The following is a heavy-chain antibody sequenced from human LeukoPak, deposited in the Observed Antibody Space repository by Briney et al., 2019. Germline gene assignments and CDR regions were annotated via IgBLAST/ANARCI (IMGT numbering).Heavy chain of an antibody. CDR2: ISGSGGST. D-gene: IGHD2-2*01. J-gene: IGHJ4*02. V-gene: IGHV3-23*01. CDR1: GFTFSSYA. Sequence: PGGSLRLSCAASGFTFSSYAMSWVRQAPGKGLEWVSVISGSGGSTYYADSVKGRFTISRDNSKNTLYLQMNSLRAEDTAVYYCAKGRTVVVAADIDYWGQGTLVTVSS. CDR3: AKGRTVVVAADIDY.